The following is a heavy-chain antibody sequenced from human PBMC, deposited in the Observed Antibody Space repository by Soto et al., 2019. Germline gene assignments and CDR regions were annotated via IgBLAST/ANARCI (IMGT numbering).Heavy chain of an antibody. V-gene: IGHV3-23*01. D-gene: IGHD5-18*01. CDR2: ISGSGGST. Sequence: GGSLRLSCAASGFTVSSNYMSWVRQAPGKGLEWVSAISGSGGSTYYADSVKGRFTISRDNSKNTLYLQMNSLRAEDTAVYYCAKDRFVDTAMVTVPPTGYGMDVWGQGTTVTVSS. CDR1: GFTVSSNY. J-gene: IGHJ6*02. CDR3: AKDRFVDTAMVTVPPTGYGMDV.